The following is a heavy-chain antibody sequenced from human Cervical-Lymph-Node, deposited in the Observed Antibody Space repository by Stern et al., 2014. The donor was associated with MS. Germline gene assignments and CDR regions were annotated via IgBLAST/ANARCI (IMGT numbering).Heavy chain of an antibody. CDR3: MGVGDAMHV. J-gene: IGHJ6*02. Sequence: DQLVESGGCVVQPGRSLTLSCAASGFSLSNSGMHWVRQAPGKGLEWVAVMSFVGGNKKYAASVKGRFSISRDMANNTLFLQMNSLRPEDTAVYYCMGVGDAMHVWGQGTTVIVSS. CDR1: GFSLSNSG. V-gene: IGHV3-30*03. CDR2: MSFVGGNK.